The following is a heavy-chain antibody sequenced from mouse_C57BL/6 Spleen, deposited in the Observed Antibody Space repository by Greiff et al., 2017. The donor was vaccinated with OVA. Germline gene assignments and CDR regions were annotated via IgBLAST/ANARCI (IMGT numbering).Heavy chain of an antibody. CDR2: INPGSGGT. CDR1: GYAFTNYL. V-gene: IGHV1-54*01. D-gene: IGHD1-1*01. J-gene: IGHJ2*01. Sequence: VQLQQSGAELVRPGPSVKVSCKASGYAFTNYLIEWVKQRPGQGLEWIGVINPGSGGTNYNEKFKGKATLTADKSSSTAYMQLSSLTSEDSAVYFCARSGGITTVVGDYWGQGTTLTVSS. CDR3: ARSGGITTVVGDY.